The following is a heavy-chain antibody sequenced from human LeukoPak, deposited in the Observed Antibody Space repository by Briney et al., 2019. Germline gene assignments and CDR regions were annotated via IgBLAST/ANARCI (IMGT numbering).Heavy chain of an antibody. CDR2: INHSGST. CDR1: GGSFSGYY. D-gene: IGHD3-16*01. J-gene: IGHJ2*01. Sequence: SETLSLTCAVYGGSFSGYYWSWIRQPPGKGLEWIGEINHSGSTNYNPSLKSRVTISVDTSKNQFSLKLSSVTAADTAVYYCARLKMGAYFDLWGRGTLVTVSS. CDR3: ARLKMGAYFDL. V-gene: IGHV4-34*01.